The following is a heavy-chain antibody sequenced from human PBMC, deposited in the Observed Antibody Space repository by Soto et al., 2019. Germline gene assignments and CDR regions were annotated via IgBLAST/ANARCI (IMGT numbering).Heavy chain of an antibody. CDR2: IIPVFGKP. Sequence: AAVKVSCKASGGTFSSFGISWVRQAPGQGLEWMGGIIPVFGKPNYAQRFRGRLTITADESTNTSYMELIDLTSEDTAVYYCAREASGYDFWGQGTQVTVSS. J-gene: IGHJ1*01. CDR1: GGTFSSFG. D-gene: IGHD5-12*01. CDR3: AREASGYDF. V-gene: IGHV1-69*13.